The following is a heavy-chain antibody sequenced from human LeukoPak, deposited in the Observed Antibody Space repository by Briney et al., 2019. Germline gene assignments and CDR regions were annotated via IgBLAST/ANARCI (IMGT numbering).Heavy chain of an antibody. CDR1: GYAFTSYY. Sequence: GASVKVSCKASGYAFTSYYMHWVRQAPGQGLEWMGIINPSGGSTSYAQKFQGRVTMTRNTSISTAYMELSSLRSEDTAVYYCARIAARDYWGQGTLVTVSS. V-gene: IGHV1-46*01. D-gene: IGHD6-6*01. CDR2: INPSGGST. J-gene: IGHJ4*02. CDR3: ARIAARDY.